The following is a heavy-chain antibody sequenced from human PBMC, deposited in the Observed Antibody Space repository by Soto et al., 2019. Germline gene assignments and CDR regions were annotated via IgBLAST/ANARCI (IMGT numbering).Heavy chain of an antibody. CDR3: ASWLEREHAYDI. D-gene: IGHD1-1*01. V-gene: IGHV3-53*01. CDR2: LYDVDGT. J-gene: IGHJ3*02. CDR1: GLTVRGKKY. Sequence: VASGGGLIHPGGSLRLSCAALGLTVRGKKYITWVRQAPGKGLEWVSALYDVDGTYYADSAKGRFTISRDNSNNIIYLQMNSLGPDDTAVYYCASWLEREHAYDIWGLGTMVTVSS.